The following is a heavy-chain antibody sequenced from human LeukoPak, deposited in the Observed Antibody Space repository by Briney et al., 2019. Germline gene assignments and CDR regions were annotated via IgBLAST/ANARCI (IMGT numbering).Heavy chain of an antibody. D-gene: IGHD4-17*01. CDR3: TRTSGDPFDY. Sequence: PGGSLRLSCAASGFIFSTYAMSWVRQAPGKGLEWVANINEDGSEKYYVDSVKGRFTISRDNARNSLYVQMSSLRPEDTAVYYCTRTSGDPFDYWGQGTLVTVSS. V-gene: IGHV3-7*01. CDR1: GFIFSTYA. CDR2: INEDGSEK. J-gene: IGHJ4*02.